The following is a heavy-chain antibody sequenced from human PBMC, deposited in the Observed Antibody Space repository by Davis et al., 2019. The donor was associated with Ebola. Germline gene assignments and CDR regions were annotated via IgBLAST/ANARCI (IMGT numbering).Heavy chain of an antibody. V-gene: IGHV3-23*01. CDR2: ISGSGGST. CDR3: AKDSGSMGDY. J-gene: IGHJ4*02. CDR1: GFTFSTNYG. Sequence: GGSLRLSCAFSGFTFSTNYGLNWVRQAPGKGLEWVSAISGSGGSTYYADSVKGRFTISRDNSKNTLYLQMNSLRAEDTAVYYCAKDSGSMGDYWGQGTLVTVSS. D-gene: IGHD3-10*01.